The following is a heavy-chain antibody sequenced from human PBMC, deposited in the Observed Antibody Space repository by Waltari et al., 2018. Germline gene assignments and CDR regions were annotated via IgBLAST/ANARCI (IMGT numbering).Heavy chain of an antibody. J-gene: IGHJ4*02. Sequence: QVQLQESGPGLVKPSETLSLTCTVSGGSISSYYWSWIRQPAGKGLEWIGRIYTSGSTNYNPSLKSRVTMSVDTSKNQFSLKLSSVTAADTAVYYCAREGRYCSSTSCLPLDYWGQGTLVTVSS. V-gene: IGHV4-4*07. CDR1: GGSISSYY. D-gene: IGHD2-2*01. CDR3: AREGRYCSSTSCLPLDY. CDR2: IYTSGST.